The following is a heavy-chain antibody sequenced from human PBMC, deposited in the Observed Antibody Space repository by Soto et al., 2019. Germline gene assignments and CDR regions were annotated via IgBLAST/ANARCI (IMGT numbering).Heavy chain of an antibody. V-gene: IGHV4-30-2*03. Sequence: PSETLSLTCAVSGGSISSGGYSWSWIRQPPGKGLQWIGSSSYTGNTYFNPSLRSRVTISVDTSKNQFSMRLTSVTAADTAVYYCARPDSSSWAAPFGSWGQGTLVTVSS. CDR3: ARPDSSSWAAPFGS. CDR1: GGSISSGGYS. CDR2: SSYTGNT. D-gene: IGHD6-13*01. J-gene: IGHJ4*02.